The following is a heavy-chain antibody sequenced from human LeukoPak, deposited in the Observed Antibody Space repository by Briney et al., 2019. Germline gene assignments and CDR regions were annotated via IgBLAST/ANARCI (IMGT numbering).Heavy chain of an antibody. V-gene: IGHV1-2*06. CDR1: GYTFTGYY. CDR2: INPNSGST. CDR3: ARDLPSPGISVADDY. Sequence: ASVKVSCKASGYTFTGYYMFWLRQAPGQGLEWMGRINPNSGSTNYAQKFQGRVTMTRDTSITTAYMELSSLRSDDTAVYYCARDLPSPGISVADDYWGQGTLVTVSS. D-gene: IGHD6-19*01. J-gene: IGHJ4*02.